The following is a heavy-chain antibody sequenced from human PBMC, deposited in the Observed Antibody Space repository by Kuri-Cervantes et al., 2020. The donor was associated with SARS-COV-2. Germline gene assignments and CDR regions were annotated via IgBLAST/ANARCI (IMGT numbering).Heavy chain of an antibody. CDR1: DYTFSTYG. CDR2: ISAYNGNT. Sequence: ASVKVSCKASDYTFSTYGISWVRQAPGQGLEWMGWISAYNGNTNYAQKLQGRVTMTTDTSTSTAYMELRSLRSDDTAVYYCARDPMWSRYYYDSSGSYYFDYWGQGTLVTVSS. D-gene: IGHD3-22*01. V-gene: IGHV1-18*01. CDR3: ARDPMWSRYYYDSSGSYYFDY. J-gene: IGHJ4*02.